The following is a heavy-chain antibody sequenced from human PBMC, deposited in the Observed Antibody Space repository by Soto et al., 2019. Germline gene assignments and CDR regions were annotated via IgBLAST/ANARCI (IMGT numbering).Heavy chain of an antibody. D-gene: IGHD4-17*01. CDR3: AKGHGDESRFDP. CDR1: GFTFTSHA. J-gene: IGHJ5*02. V-gene: IGHV3-23*01. Sequence: GGSVRLSCAASGFTFTSHAMYWVRQAPGRGLEWVSKISLSGASADYVDSVKGRFTISRDTSKNIPYLQMNSLRVEDTAIYYYAKGHGDESRFDPWGQGTLVTVSS. CDR2: ISLSGASA.